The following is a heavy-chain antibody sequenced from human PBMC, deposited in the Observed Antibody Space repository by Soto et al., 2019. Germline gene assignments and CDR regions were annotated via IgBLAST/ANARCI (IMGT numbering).Heavy chain of an antibody. CDR2: VHYSGTN. V-gene: IGHV4-39*01. D-gene: IGHD3-9*01. J-gene: IGHJ4*02. CDR1: GDSIRSNSYC. Sequence: QMQLQESGPGLVKPSETLSLTCTVSGDSIRSNSYCWGWIRQPPGKGLEWIGTVHYSGTNYYSPSLKSRVTMSADTSKNQFSLKLSYVTAADTAVYYCARHFRDTSGHFRTFDSWGQGTLVTVSP. CDR3: ARHFRDTSGHFRTFDS.